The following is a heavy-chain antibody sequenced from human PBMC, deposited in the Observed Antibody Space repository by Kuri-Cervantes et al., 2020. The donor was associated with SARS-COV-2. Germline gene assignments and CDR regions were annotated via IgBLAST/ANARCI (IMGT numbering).Heavy chain of an antibody. V-gene: IGHV3-21*01. Sequence: ETLSLTCTVSGGSISSSSYYWGWIRQPPGKGLEWVSSISSSSSYIYYADSVKGRFTISRDNAKNSLYLQMNSLRAEDTAVYYCARDLGIMITFGGVIGYWGQGALVTVSS. D-gene: IGHD3-16*01. CDR2: ISSSSSYI. J-gene: IGHJ4*02. CDR1: GGSISSSS. CDR3: ARDLGIMITFGGVIGY.